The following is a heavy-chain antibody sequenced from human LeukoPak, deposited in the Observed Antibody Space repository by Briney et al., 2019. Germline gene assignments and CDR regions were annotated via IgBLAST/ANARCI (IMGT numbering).Heavy chain of an antibody. V-gene: IGHV3-15*01. CDR3: TTGNVVVPAAISG. J-gene: IGHJ4*02. CDR1: GFTFSNAW. D-gene: IGHD2-2*01. Sequence: GGSLRLSCAASGFTFSNAWMRWVRQAPGKGLEWVGRIKSKTDGGTTDYAAPVKGRFTISRDDSKNTLYLQMNSLKTEDTAVYYCTTGNVVVPAAISGWGQGTLVTVSS. CDR2: IKSKTDGGTT.